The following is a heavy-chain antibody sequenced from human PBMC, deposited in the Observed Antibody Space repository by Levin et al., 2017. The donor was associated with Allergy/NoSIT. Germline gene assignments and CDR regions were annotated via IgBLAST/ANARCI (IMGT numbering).Heavy chain of an antibody. CDR3: TRQWGPVGGSGTPFDY. V-gene: IGHV3-49*03. CDR1: GGRVGDYA. Sequence: PGGSLRLSCRASGGRVGDYAMNWCRQAPGKGLEWKGFIRGKSYGGTTENAAPVKGGFIISGEDSKNTAYQQMNSLKTEDTAVYYCTRQWGPVGGSGTPFDYSGQGTLVTVSS. D-gene: IGHD3-10*01. CDR2: IRGKSYGGTT. J-gene: IGHJ4*02.